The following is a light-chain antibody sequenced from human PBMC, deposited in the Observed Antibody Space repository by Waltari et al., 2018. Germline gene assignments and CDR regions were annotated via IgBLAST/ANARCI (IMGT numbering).Light chain of an antibody. Sequence: DIQMTQSPSSLAASVGDRVTIPCRASPGISQFLAWFRQKPGKAPESLIYGASSLQSGVPSRFSGSGSGTDFTLTISSLQPEDFASYYCQQYKTFPLTFGGGTKVEIK. CDR2: GAS. CDR3: QQYKTFPLT. V-gene: IGKV1-16*01. J-gene: IGKJ4*01. CDR1: PGISQF.